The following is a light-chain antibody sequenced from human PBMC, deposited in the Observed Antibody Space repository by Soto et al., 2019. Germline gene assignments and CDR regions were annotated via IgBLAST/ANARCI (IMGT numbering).Light chain of an antibody. CDR2: EVS. CDR1: SSDVGGYNY. V-gene: IGLV2-8*01. Sequence: QSVLTQPPSASGSPGQSVTISCTGTSSDVGGYNYVSSYQQHPGKAPKLMIYEVSKRPSGVPDRLSGSRSGNTASLTVSGLQAEDEADYYCSSYAGSNNFGVFGTGTKVTVL. J-gene: IGLJ1*01. CDR3: SSYAGSNNFGV.